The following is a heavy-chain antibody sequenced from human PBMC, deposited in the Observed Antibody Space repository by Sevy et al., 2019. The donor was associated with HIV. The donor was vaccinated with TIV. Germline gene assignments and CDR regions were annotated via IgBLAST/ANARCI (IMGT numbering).Heavy chain of an antibody. CDR1: GGTIASSGHY. V-gene: IGHV4-39*02. D-gene: IGHD5-12*01. J-gene: IGHJ6*02. Sequence: SETLSLTCSVSGGTIASSGHYWGWIRQTPGKGLEWIGSIYYNGHTYYSPSLKSRLTISIDTSKNQFSLNLSSVTAADTAIYFCAREAGGYDYDYGMDVWGQGTMVTVSS. CDR3: AREAGGYDYDYGMDV. CDR2: IYYNGHT.